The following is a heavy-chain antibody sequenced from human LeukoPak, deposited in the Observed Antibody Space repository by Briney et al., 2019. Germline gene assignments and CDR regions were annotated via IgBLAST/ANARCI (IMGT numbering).Heavy chain of an antibody. J-gene: IGHJ4*02. CDR1: GFFVSGNY. V-gene: IGHV3-66*02. CDR3: AKAGNEWYYFDY. CDR2: IYSGGYT. D-gene: IGHD1-1*01. Sequence: GGSLRLSCAASGFFVSGNYMSWVRQAPGKGLEVVSFIYSGGYTHYADSVKGRFTISRDNSENTVYLQMNSLRAEDTAVYYCAKAGNEWYYFDYWGQGTLVTVSS.